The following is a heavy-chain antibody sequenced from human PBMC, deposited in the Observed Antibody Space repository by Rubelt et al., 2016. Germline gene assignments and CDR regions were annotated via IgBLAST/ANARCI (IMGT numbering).Heavy chain of an antibody. V-gene: IGHV1-46*01. D-gene: IGHD2-2*01. Sequence: QGLEWMGIINPSGGSTSYAQKFQGRVTMTRDTSTSTVYMELSSLRSEDTAVYYCAKGSNSFKTAFDIWGQGTMVTVSS. CDR3: AKGSNSFKTAFDI. J-gene: IGHJ3*02. CDR2: INPSGGST.